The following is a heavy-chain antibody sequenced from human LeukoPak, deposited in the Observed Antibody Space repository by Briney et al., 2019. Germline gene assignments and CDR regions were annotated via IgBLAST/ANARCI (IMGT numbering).Heavy chain of an antibody. Sequence: GGSLRLSCAASGFTLRSYTMNWVRQSPGKGLAWVSAISGSGGSTYYADSVKGRFTISRDNSKNTLYLQMNSLRAEDTAVYYCARDEFYNWRGVDAFDIWGQGTMVTVSS. J-gene: IGHJ3*02. V-gene: IGHV3-23*01. CDR2: ISGSGGST. D-gene: IGHD3-10*01. CDR1: GFTLRSYT. CDR3: ARDEFYNWRGVDAFDI.